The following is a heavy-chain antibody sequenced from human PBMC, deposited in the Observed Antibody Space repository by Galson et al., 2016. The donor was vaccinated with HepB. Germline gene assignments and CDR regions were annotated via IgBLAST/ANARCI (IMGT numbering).Heavy chain of an antibody. CDR1: GFTFETHG. D-gene: IGHD2-2*01. Sequence: SLRLSCAASGFTFETHGMHWVRQAPGKGLEWVGVTSYDGSNENYAQSVQGRFTISRDNSKNTLNLQMNGLRVDDTALYYCARENALGANSPSYNVDWYFDLWGRGALVSVSS. CDR2: TSYDGSNE. CDR3: ARENALGANSPSYNVDWYFDL. J-gene: IGHJ2*01. V-gene: IGHV3-33*01.